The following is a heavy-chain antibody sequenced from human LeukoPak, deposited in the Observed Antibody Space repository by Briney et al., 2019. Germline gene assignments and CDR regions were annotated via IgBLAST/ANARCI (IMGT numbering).Heavy chain of an antibody. V-gene: IGHV1-18*01. J-gene: IGHJ6*03. CDR2: ISSYSGNP. Sequence: ASVKVSCKASGYSFISYGISWVRQAPGQGLEWMGWISSYSGNPMYAQTFQDRVTMTTDTSTSTAYMELRSLRSEDTAMYYCARTEKAYCGGVCDNYHMDVGGKGTTVTISS. CDR3: ARTEKAYCGGVCDNYHMDV. CDR1: GYSFISYG. D-gene: IGHD2-21*02.